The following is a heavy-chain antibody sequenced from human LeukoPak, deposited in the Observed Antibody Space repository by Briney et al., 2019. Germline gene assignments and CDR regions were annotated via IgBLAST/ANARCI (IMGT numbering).Heavy chain of an antibody. CDR2: IYHSGST. J-gene: IGHJ4*02. CDR1: GYSISSGYY. CDR3: ARDGIAAAPSDY. D-gene: IGHD6-13*01. V-gene: IGHV4-38-2*02. Sequence: PSETLSLTCTVSGYSISSGYYWGWIRQPPGKGLEWIGSIYHSGSTYYNPSLKSRVTISVDTSKNQFSLKLSSVTAADTAVYYCARDGIAAAPSDYWGQGTLVTDSS.